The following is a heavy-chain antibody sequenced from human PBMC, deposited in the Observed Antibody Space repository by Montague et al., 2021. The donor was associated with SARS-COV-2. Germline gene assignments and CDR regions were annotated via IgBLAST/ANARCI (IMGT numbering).Heavy chain of an antibody. D-gene: IGHD6-19*01. V-gene: IGHV4-39*01. Sequence: ETLSLTCAVYGGSISSSSYYWAWIRQPPGKGLEWIGSIYYRGSTYYNPSLKSRVFISVDTSKNQLSLTLTSVTAADTAVYYCATQEDPSGWIPGPFDFWGQGTLLSVSS. J-gene: IGHJ4*02. CDR3: ATQEDPSGWIPGPFDF. CDR1: GGSISSSSYY. CDR2: IYYRGST.